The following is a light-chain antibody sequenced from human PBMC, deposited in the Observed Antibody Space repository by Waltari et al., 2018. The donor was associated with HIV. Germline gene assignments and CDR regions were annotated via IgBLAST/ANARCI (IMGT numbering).Light chain of an antibody. CDR1: NIGSKS. V-gene: IGLV3-21*04. CDR2: YDS. CDR3: QVWDSSSDHDWV. J-gene: IGLJ3*02. Sequence: SYVLTQPPSVSVAPGKPARITCGGNNIGSKSVHWYQQKPGQAPVLVIYYDSDRPSGIPERCSGANSGNTATLTISRVEAGDEADYYCQVWDSSSDHDWVFGGGTKLTVL.